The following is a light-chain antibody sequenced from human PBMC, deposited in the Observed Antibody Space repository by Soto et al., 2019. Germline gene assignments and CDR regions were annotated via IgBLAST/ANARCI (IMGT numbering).Light chain of an antibody. Sequence: QSVLTQPPSVSAAPGQKVTISCSGGSSNIGNNYVSWYQQLPGTAPKLLIYDNNKRPSGIPDRFSGSKSGTSATLGITGLQTGDEADYYCGTWDSSLSAQVFGTGTKVTV. J-gene: IGLJ1*01. CDR3: GTWDSSLSAQV. CDR2: DNN. V-gene: IGLV1-51*01. CDR1: SSNIGNNY.